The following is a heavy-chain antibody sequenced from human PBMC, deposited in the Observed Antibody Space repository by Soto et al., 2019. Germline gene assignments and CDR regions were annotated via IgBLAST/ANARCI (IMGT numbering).Heavy chain of an antibody. J-gene: IGHJ4*02. V-gene: IGHV3-23*01. Sequence: EVHLLDSGGGLAQPGGSLKLYCATSGFTFGNFAMSWVRQAPGKGLEWVSAISGNGGSTYYADSVKGRFTISRDNSKNTLYLQMNSLTDEDTAVYFCAKLRAKSHIAVPFDYWGQGSLGTVSS. D-gene: IGHD2-15*01. CDR3: AKLRAKSHIAVPFDY. CDR2: ISGNGGST. CDR1: GFTFGNFA.